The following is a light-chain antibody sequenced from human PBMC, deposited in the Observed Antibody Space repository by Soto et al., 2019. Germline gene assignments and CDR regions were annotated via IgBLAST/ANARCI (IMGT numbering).Light chain of an antibody. Sequence: IVLTQSPDTLCLSPGERATLSCRASQSVGSNYLAWYQQKPGQAPRLLMYDASGRASGIPDRFTGSGSGTDFTLTISSLAPEDFGVYYCQVYDRSPLLGGGTKVDIK. V-gene: IGKV3-20*01. CDR2: DAS. CDR1: QSVGSNY. CDR3: QVYDRSPL. J-gene: IGKJ4*01.